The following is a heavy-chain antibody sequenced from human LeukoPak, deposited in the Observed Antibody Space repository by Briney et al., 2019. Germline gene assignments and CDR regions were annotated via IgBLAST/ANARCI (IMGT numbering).Heavy chain of an antibody. CDR3: ARVLAAAGNYYYYGMDV. J-gene: IGHJ6*02. V-gene: IGHV1-18*01. CDR1: GYTFTSYG. Sequence: GASVKVSCKASGYTFTSYGISWVRQAPGQGLEWMGWISAYNGNTNYAQKLQGRVTITRDTSASTAYMELSSLRSEDTAVYYCARVLAAAGNYYYYGMDVWGQGTTVTVSS. CDR2: ISAYNGNT. D-gene: IGHD6-13*01.